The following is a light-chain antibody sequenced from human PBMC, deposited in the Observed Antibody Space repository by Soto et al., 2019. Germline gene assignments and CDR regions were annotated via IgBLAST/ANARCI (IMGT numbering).Light chain of an antibody. CDR1: QSVRNW. CDR3: QQYDGYSPQT. CDR2: DSS. Sequence: DIQMTQSPSTLFASVGDRVTITCRASQSVRNWLAWSQQKPGRAPHLLIYDSSTLEPGVPSRFRGSGSGTEFTLTINGLQPDDFGTYYCQQYDGYSPQTVGQGTKVEIK. J-gene: IGKJ1*01. V-gene: IGKV1-5*01.